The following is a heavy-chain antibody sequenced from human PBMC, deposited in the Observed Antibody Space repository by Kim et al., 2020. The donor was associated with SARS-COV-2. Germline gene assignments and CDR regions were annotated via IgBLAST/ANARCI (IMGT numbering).Heavy chain of an antibody. CDR3: ARDPPPYYDYVWGSYRYTFALPKEDDY. V-gene: IGHV3-7*01. CDR2: IKQDGSEK. J-gene: IGHJ4*02. CDR1: GFTFSSYW. Sequence: GGSLRLSCAASGFTFSSYWMSWVRQAPGKGLEWVANIKQDGSEKYYVDSVKGRFTISRDNAKNSLYLQMNSLRAEDTAVYYCARDPPPYYDYVWGSYRYTFALPKEDDYWGQGTLGTVSS. D-gene: IGHD3-16*02.